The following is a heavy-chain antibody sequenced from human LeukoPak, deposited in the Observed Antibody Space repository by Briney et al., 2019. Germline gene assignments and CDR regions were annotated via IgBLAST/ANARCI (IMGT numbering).Heavy chain of an antibody. CDR1: GFTFSNAW. D-gene: IGHD4-11*01. J-gene: IGHJ6*02. V-gene: IGHV3-15*01. Sequence: PGGSLRLSCAASGFTFSNAWMSWVRQAPGKGLEWVGRIKSKTDGGTTDYAAPVKGRFTISRDDSKNTLYLQMNSLKTEDTAVYYCARGNVYYYGMDVWGQGTTVTVSS. CDR3: ARGNVYYYGMDV. CDR2: IKSKTDGGTT.